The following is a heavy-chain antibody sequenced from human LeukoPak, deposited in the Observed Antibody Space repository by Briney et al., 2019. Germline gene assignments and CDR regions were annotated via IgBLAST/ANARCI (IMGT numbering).Heavy chain of an antibody. Sequence: PGGSLRLSCAASGFTFSSYAMSWVRQAPGKGLEWVSFITTSGGSTSYADSVEGRFTISRDNPRNTLYMQMNGLRDEDTAVYYCAIMHGYYDGSGYWVQWGQGTLATVSS. J-gene: IGHJ4*02. V-gene: IGHV3-23*01. CDR1: GFTFSSYA. D-gene: IGHD3-22*01. CDR3: AIMHGYYDGSGYWVQ. CDR2: ITTSGGST.